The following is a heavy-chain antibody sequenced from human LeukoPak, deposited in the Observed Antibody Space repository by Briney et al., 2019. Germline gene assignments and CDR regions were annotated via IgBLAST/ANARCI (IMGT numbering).Heavy chain of an antibody. D-gene: IGHD2-15*01. CDR3: VREADQDCSGGSCYRSSGNWLGP. CDR2: ISAYNGNI. J-gene: IGHJ5*02. CDR1: GYTFTSNG. Sequence: ASVKVSCKASGYTFTSNGISWVRQAPGQGLEWMGWISAYNGNINYAQKFQGRVTMTTDTSTSTAHMELRSLRSDDTAVYYCVREADQDCSGGSCYRSSGNWLGPWGQGTLVTVSS. V-gene: IGHV1-18*04.